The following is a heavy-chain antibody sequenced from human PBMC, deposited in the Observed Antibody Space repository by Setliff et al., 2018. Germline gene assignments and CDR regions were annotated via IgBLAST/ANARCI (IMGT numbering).Heavy chain of an antibody. D-gene: IGHD6-19*01. CDR3: ARLRGIAVPGAPKYYSPGY. Sequence: PSETLSLTCTVSGGSFDSDSHYWSWMRQPPGKGLEWIGHIFKSGTNFRPSFRSRVSMSVDTSKSQFSLELTSVTAADTALYYCARLRGIAVPGAPKYYSPGYWGQGTLVTVSS. J-gene: IGHJ4*02. CDR1: GGSFDSDSHY. V-gene: IGHV4-61*09. CDR2: IFKSGT.